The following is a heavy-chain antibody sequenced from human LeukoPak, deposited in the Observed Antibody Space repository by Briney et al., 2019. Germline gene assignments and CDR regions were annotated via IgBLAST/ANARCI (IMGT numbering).Heavy chain of an antibody. CDR2: ISGSGGST. J-gene: IGHJ4*02. V-gene: IGHV3-23*01. CDR3: AKTPRVRGNYDIDY. D-gene: IGHD4-11*01. CDR1: GFTFDDYG. Sequence: GGSLRLSCAASGFTFDDYGMSWVRQAPGKGLEWVSAISGSGGSTYYADSVKGRFTISRDNSKNTLYLQMNSLRAEDTAVYYCAKTPRVRGNYDIDYWGQETLVPVSS.